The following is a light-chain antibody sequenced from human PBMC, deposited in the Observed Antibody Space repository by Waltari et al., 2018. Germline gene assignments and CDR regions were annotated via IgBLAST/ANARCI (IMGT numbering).Light chain of an antibody. CDR3: MQRTNWPLT. CDR1: QSVRNF. Sequence: EVVLTQSPATLSLSPGERATLSCRASQSVRNFLVWYQQKPGQGTRPLIYDASTRATGSPARFSGSGSGTYFTLTISSLEPEDFAVYYCMQRTNWPLTFGGGTKVEIK. V-gene: IGKV3-11*01. CDR2: DAS. J-gene: IGKJ4*01.